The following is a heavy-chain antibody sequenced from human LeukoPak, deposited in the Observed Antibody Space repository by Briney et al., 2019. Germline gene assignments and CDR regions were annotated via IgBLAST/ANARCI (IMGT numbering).Heavy chain of an antibody. CDR2: MDHTVDT. CDR1: GGSFSGDD. CDR3: ASGTYNNGWMKQATDH. V-gene: IGHV4-34*01. J-gene: IGHJ5*02. Sequence: SETLCLTCGHYGGSFSGDDWSSSRQPPGKGLKGSGEMDHTVDTNDTPSLRSRVTMSVHTSKNQCSCTLRCLTAADTAVYSCASGTYNNGWMKQATDHWGQGTQVTVSS. D-gene: IGHD6-19*01.